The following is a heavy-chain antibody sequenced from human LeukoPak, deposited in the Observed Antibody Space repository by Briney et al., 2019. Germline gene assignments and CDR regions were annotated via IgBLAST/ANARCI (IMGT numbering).Heavy chain of an antibody. V-gene: IGHV3-11*01. CDR3: ARDSVLGLRGKVGRYFDY. D-gene: IGHD4-17*01. CDR1: GFTFSDYY. CDR2: ISSSGSTI. Sequence: PGGSLRLSCAASGFTFSDYYMSWIRQAPGKGLEWVSYISSSGSTIYYADSVKGRFTISRDNAKNSLYLQMNSLRAEDTAVYYCARDSVLGLRGKVGRYFDYWGQGTLVTVSS. J-gene: IGHJ4*02.